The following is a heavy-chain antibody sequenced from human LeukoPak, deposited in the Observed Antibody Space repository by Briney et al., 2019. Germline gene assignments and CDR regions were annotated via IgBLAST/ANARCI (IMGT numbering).Heavy chain of an antibody. J-gene: IGHJ4*02. CDR1: GGSISSYY. Sequence: SEALSLTCTVSGGSISSYYWSWIRQPPGKGLEGIGYIHYSGSTKYNLSLKSRVTLSVDTSNNQFSLTLSSVTAADTAVYYCARHGQWLVAYYFDYWGQGTLVTVSS. CDR2: IHYSGST. V-gene: IGHV4-59*08. D-gene: IGHD6-19*01. CDR3: ARHGQWLVAYYFDY.